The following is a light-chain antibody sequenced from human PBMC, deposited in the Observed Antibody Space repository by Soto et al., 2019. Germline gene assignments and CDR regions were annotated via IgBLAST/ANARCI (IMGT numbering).Light chain of an antibody. CDR1: QSISSW. Sequence: IQMTQSPSTLSASVGDRVTITCRASQSISSWLAWYQQKPGKAPKLLIYKASSLESGVPSRFSGSGSGTEFTLTISSLQPDDFATYYGQQYNSYSRTFGQGTKVEIK. J-gene: IGKJ1*01. CDR2: KAS. CDR3: QQYNSYSRT. V-gene: IGKV1-5*03.